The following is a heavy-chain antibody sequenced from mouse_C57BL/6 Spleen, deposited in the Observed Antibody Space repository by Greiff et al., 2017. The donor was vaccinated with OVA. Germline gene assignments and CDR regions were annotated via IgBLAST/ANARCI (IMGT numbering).Heavy chain of an antibody. CDR2: IYPGDGDT. V-gene: IGHV1-82*01. Sequence: VKLMESGPELVKPGASVKISCKASGYAFSSSWMNWVKQRPGKGLEWIGRIYPGDGDTNYNGKFKGKATLTADKSSSTAYMQLSSLTSEDSAVYFCASGTGTDDYWGQGTTLTVSS. D-gene: IGHD4-1*01. CDR1: GYAFSSSW. J-gene: IGHJ2*01. CDR3: ASGTGTDDY.